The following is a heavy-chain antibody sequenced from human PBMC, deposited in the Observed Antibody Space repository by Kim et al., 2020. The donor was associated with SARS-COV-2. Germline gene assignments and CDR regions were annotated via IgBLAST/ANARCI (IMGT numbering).Heavy chain of an antibody. V-gene: IGHV4-61*01. J-gene: IGHJ5*02. CDR2: IYYSGST. CDR3: ARGGYSSSWYAPHWFDP. Sequence: SETLSLTCTVSGGSVSSGSYYWSWIRQPPGKGLEWIGYIYYSGSTNYNPSLKSRVTISVDTSKNQFSLKLSSVTAADTAMYYCARGGYSSSWYAPHWFDPWGQGTLVTVSS. D-gene: IGHD6-13*01. CDR1: GGSVSSGSYY.